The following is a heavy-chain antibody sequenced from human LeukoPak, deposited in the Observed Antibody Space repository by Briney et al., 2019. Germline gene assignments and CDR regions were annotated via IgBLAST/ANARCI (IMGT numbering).Heavy chain of an antibody. CDR3: AGGDKAPAYYGMDV. D-gene: IGHD3-16*01. CDR2: IYYSGST. V-gene: IGHV4-61*01. CDR1: GYSISSGYY. Sequence: SETLSLTCTVSGYSISSGYYWGWIRQPPGKGLEWIGYIYYSGSTNYNPSLKSRVTISVDTPKNQFSLKLSSVTAADTAVYYCAGGDKAPAYYGMDVWGQGTTVTVSS. J-gene: IGHJ6*02.